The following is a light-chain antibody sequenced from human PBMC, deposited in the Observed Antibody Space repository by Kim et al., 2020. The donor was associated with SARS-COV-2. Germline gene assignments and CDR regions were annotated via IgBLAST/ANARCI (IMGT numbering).Light chain of an antibody. CDR1: QSISSY. CDR3: QQSYSSPRT. V-gene: IGKV1-39*01. CDR2: AAS. J-gene: IGKJ1*01. Sequence: GDRVTITCRASQSISSYLNWYQQKPGNAPKLLIYAASSLQSGVPSRFSGSGSGTDFTLTISSLQPEDFSTYYCQQSYSSPRTFGQGTKVDIK.